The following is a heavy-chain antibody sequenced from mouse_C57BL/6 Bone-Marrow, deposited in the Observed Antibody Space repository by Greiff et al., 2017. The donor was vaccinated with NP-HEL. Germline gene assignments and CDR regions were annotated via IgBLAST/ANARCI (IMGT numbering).Heavy chain of an antibody. CDR2: ISSGGDYI. J-gene: IGHJ1*03. CDR1: GFTFSSYA. CDR3: TRDLSSPNWYFDV. V-gene: IGHV5-9-1*02. D-gene: IGHD1-1*01. Sequence: EVMLVESGEGLVKPGGSLKLSCAASGFTFSSYAMSWVRQTPEKRLEWVAYISSGGDYIYYADTVKGRFTISRDNARNTLYLQMSSLKSEDTAMYYCTRDLSSPNWYFDVWGTGTTVTVSS.